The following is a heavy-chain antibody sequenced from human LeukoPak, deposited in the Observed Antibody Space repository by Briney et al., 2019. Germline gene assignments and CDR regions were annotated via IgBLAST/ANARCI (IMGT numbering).Heavy chain of an antibody. CDR2: ISSSGSTI. CDR3: ARLPLYDSSDTYYYYYYGMDV. V-gene: IGHV3-11*01. J-gene: IGHJ6*02. D-gene: IGHD3-22*01. CDR1: GFTLSDYY. Sequence: GGSLRLSCAASGFTLSDYYMSWIRQAPGKGLEWVSYISSSGSTIYYADSVKGRFTISRDNAKNSLYLQMNSLRAEDTAVYYCARLPLYDSSDTYYYYYYGMDVWGQGTTVTVSS.